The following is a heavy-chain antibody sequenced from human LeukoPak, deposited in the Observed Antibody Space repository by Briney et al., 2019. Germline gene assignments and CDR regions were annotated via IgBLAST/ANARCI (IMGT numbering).Heavy chain of an antibody. Sequence: PSETLSLTSTVSGGSICSYYWSWIRQPPGKGREWIGYITYSGSTNYNPSLKSRVTISVDTSKNQYSLKLSSVTAADTAVYYCAREGGYSSPFDPWGQGTLVTVSS. CDR1: GGSICSYY. CDR3: AREGGYSSPFDP. D-gene: IGHD6-13*01. J-gene: IGHJ5*02. V-gene: IGHV4-59*01. CDR2: ITYSGST.